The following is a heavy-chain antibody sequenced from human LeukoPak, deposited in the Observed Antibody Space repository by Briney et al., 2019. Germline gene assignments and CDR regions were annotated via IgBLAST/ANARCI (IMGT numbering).Heavy chain of an antibody. CDR3: ARDAPPYYDSSSYAGVFDY. CDR1: GGSISSSSYY. CDR2: MYYSGST. Sequence: RSSETLSLTCTVSGGSISSSSYYWGWIRQPPGKGLEWIGSMYYSGSTYYNPSLKSRVTISVDTSKNQFSLNLSSVTAADTAVYYCARDAPPYYDSSSYAGVFDYWGQGTLVTVSS. J-gene: IGHJ4*02. V-gene: IGHV4-39*07. D-gene: IGHD3-22*01.